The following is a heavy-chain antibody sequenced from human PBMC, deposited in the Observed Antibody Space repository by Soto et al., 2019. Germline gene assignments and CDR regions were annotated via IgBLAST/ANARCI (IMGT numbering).Heavy chain of an antibody. CDR1: GYTFTSYD. CDR3: XXXXXISGVY. D-gene: IGHD1-26*01. V-gene: IGHV1-8*01. CDR2: MNPNSGNT. Sequence: QVQLVQSGAEVKKPGASVKVSCKASGYTFTSYDINWVRQATGQGLEWMGWMNPNSGNTGYAQKXXXXXXXXXXXXXXXXXXXXXXXXXXXXXXXXXXXXXXISGVYWGQGTLVTVSS. J-gene: IGHJ4*02.